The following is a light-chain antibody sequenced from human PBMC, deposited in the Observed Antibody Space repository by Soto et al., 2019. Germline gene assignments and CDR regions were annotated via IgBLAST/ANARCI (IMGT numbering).Light chain of an antibody. CDR3: HSYDSSLSGYV. CDR1: SSNIGAGYD. V-gene: IGLV1-40*01. J-gene: IGLJ1*01. CDR2: GNS. Sequence: QSALTQPPSVSGAPGQRVTISCTGSSSNIGAGYDVHWYQQLPGTAPKLLIYGNSNRPSGVPDRFSGSKSGTSASLAITGLQAEDEAEYYCHSYDSSLSGYVFGTGTKVTVL.